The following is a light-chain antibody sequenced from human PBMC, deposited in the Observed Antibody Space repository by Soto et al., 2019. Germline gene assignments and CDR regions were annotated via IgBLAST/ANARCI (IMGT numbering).Light chain of an antibody. CDR3: PKYSGAPPT. J-gene: IGKJ4*02. CDR1: QAIGID. CDR2: AAS. Sequence: DIQMTQSPSSLSTSVGDRVTITCRASQAIGIDLAWYQQKPGKGPKLLIYAASTLQSGVPSRFSGSGSGTDFTLTSNSQQPEDVSTYYCPKYSGAPPTFRRRTKVELK. V-gene: IGKV1-27*01.